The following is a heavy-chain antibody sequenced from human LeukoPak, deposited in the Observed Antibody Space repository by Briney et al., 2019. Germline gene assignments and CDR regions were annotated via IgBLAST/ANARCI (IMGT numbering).Heavy chain of an antibody. V-gene: IGHV4-39*01. D-gene: IGHD3-10*01. CDR3: ARHSGSGSLSRPFDP. Sequence: PLETLSHTCCVSGGSVTSGGFYWGWLRHPPGKGPEWIASIYYYNPSLQSRVTISIDTSKNQFSLRLTSVTATDTAVYHCARHSGSGSLSRPFDPWGQGTLVTVSS. J-gene: IGHJ5*02. CDR1: GGSVTSGGFY. CDR2: IYY.